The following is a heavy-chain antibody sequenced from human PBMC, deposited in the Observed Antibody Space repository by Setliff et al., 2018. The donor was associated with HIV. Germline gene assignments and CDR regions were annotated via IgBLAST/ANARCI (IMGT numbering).Heavy chain of an antibody. CDR1: GGSIDISDYC. CDR3: ARGRGVIKEKPFDE. J-gene: IGHJ4*02. V-gene: IGHV4-39*07. Sequence: SETLSLTCTVSGGSIDISDYCWGWVRQPPGKGLEWIGSICHSGRSYYNPSLKSRLTISVDTSKNQFSLRLTSVTAADTAVYYCARGRGVIKEKPFDEWGQGTLVTVSS. CDR2: ICHSGRS. D-gene: IGHD3-10*01.